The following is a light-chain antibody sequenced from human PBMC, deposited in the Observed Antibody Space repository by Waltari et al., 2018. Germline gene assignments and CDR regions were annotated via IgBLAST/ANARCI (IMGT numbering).Light chain of an antibody. CDR3: QHYLNLPVA. CDR1: QSIRSP. CDR2: GTA. J-gene: IGKJ3*01. Sequence: SCRASQSIRSPLAWYQQKPGQAPRLLIYGTANRATGIPDRISGSGSGTDFSLTISRLDPEDCAVYYCQHYLNLPVAFGPGTKVEIK. V-gene: IGKV3D-15*02.